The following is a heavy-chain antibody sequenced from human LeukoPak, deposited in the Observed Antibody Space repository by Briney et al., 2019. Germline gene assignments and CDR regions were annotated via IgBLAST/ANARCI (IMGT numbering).Heavy chain of an antibody. Sequence: ASVKVSCTASGFTFTGYFIHWVRQAPGQGLEGMGWIHPNNGGTKYAQKFQGRVTMTRDTSINTDYMELSRLRSDDTALYYCTRDGFSGAAFDYWGQGTLVTVSS. J-gene: IGHJ4*02. CDR3: TRDGFSGAAFDY. CDR1: GFTFTGYF. D-gene: IGHD7-27*01. CDR2: IHPNNGGT. V-gene: IGHV1-2*02.